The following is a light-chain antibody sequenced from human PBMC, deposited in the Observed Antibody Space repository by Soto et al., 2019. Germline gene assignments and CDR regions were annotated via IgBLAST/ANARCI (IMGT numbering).Light chain of an antibody. Sequence: SALTPPASVSGSPGQSITISCTGTSSDVGGYNYVSWYQHHAGKAPRLMIYASSNRPSGVSHRVSGSRSGNTASLTISGLQAEDEADYYCSSYTSGTTLYVFGTGTKLTVL. CDR2: ASS. J-gene: IGLJ1*01. CDR3: SSYTSGTTLYV. CDR1: SSDVGGYNY. V-gene: IGLV2-14*01.